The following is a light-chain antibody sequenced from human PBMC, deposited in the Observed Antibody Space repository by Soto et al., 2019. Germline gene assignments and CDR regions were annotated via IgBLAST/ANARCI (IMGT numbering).Light chain of an antibody. J-gene: IGKJ5*01. Sequence: IGLTQSPSTLSVSTGERATLSCRASQSVNQKLGWYQQKPGQAPRLLIYGASSRATGIPDRFSGSGSGTDFTLTISRLEPEDFAVYYCQQYGSSLPITFGQGTRLEIK. CDR1: QSVNQK. V-gene: IGKV3-20*01. CDR3: QQYGSSLPIT. CDR2: GAS.